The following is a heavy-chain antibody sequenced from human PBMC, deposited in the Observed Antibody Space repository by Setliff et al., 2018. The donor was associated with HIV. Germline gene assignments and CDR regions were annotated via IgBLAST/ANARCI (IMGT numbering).Heavy chain of an antibody. CDR3: ARDLELRGYSYGSFDY. V-gene: IGHV1-3*01. CDR2: INAGNGDT. Sequence: GASVKVSCKASGYTFTTFGISWVRQAPGQGLEWMGWINAGNGDTKYSQKFQGRVTITRDTSASTAYMELSSLRSEDTAVYYCARDLELRGYSYGSFDYWGLGTLVTV. CDR1: GYTFTTFG. J-gene: IGHJ4*02. D-gene: IGHD5-18*01.